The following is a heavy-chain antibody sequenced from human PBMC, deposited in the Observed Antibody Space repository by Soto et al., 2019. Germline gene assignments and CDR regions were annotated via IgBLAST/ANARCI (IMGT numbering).Heavy chain of an antibody. Sequence: SETLSLTCTVSGGSISSYYWSWIRQPPGKGLEWIGYIYYSGSTNYNPSLKSRVTISVDTSKNQFSLKLSSVTAADTAVYYCGSWITVTRERFDAFVIWGQGTMVTVSS. D-gene: IGHD4-17*01. J-gene: IGHJ3*02. V-gene: IGHV4-59*01. CDR1: GGSISSYY. CDR2: IYYSGST. CDR3: GSWITVTRERFDAFVI.